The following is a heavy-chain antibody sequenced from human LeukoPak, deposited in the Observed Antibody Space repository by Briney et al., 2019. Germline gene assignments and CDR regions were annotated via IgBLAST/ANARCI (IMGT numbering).Heavy chain of an antibody. CDR3: ARPLQGYCGSTSCSHYYYYGMDV. D-gene: IGHD2-2*01. V-gene: IGHV3-30-3*01. Sequence: GGSLRLSCAASGFTFSSYAMHWVRQAPGKGLEWVAVISYDGSNKYYADSVKGRFTISRDNSKNTLYLQMNSLRAEDTAVYYCARPLQGYCGSTSCSHYYYYGMDVWGQGTTVTVSS. CDR2: ISYDGSNK. CDR1: GFTFSSYA. J-gene: IGHJ6*02.